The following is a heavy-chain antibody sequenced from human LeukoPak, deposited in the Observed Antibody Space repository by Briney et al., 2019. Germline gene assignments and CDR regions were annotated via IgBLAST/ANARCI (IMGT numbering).Heavy chain of an antibody. CDR3: ARIPTEDDWYFDL. J-gene: IGHJ2*01. Sequence: GGSLRLSCSASGFTVSDYYMTWVRQAPGKGLEGASLIYRGGSTYYADSVQGRFTISRDNSKNTLYVQMKSLRAEDTAVYYCARIPTEDDWYFDLWGRGVLVTVSS. CDR2: IYRGGST. CDR1: GFTVSDYY. D-gene: IGHD2-21*01. V-gene: IGHV3-66*01.